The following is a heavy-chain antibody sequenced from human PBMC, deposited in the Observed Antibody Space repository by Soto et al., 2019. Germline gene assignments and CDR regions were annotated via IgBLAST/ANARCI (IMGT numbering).Heavy chain of an antibody. Sequence: EVQLVESGGGLVQPGRSLRLSCAASGFTFDDYAMHWVRQAPGKGLEWVSGISWNSGSIGYADSVKGRFTISRDNAKNSLYRKMNSLRAEDTALYYCAKDIGIGQLVPPGAPEYGMDVWGQGTTVTVSS. V-gene: IGHV3-9*01. CDR3: AKDIGIGQLVPPGAPEYGMDV. D-gene: IGHD6-6*01. CDR2: ISWNSGSI. J-gene: IGHJ6*02. CDR1: GFTFDDYA.